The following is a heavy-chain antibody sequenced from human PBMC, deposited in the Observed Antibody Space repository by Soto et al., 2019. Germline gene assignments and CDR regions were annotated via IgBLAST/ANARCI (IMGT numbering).Heavy chain of an antibody. J-gene: IGHJ6*02. CDR1: GYTFTGYY. D-gene: IGHD5-12*01. V-gene: IGHV1-2*04. CDR3: ARESGPWLPCYYNYGMDV. Sequence: ASVKVSCKASGYTFTGYYMHWVRQAPGQGLEWMGWINPNSSGTNYAQKFQGWVTMTRDTSISTAYMELSRLRSDDTAVYYCARESGPWLPCYYNYGMDVWGQGTTVTVSS. CDR2: INPNSSGT.